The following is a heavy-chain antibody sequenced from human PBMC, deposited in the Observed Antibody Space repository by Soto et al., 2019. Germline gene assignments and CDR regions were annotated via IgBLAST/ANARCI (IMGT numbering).Heavy chain of an antibody. Sequence: GGSLRLSCAAAGFTFNTHWMHWVRQAPGKGLVWVSRINSDGSITDYADSVKGRFSISRDNPRNTLYLQMNSLSPEDTAVYYCARAMTSVGAAAKGDFWGQGTLVTVSS. CDR3: ARAMTSVGAAAKGDF. CDR1: GFTFNTHW. D-gene: IGHD1-26*01. V-gene: IGHV3-74*01. CDR2: INSDGSIT. J-gene: IGHJ4*02.